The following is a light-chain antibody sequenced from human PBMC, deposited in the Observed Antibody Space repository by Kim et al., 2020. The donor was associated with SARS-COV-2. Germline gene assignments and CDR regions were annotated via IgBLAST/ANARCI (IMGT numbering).Light chain of an antibody. V-gene: IGLV1-40*01. CDR2: GNF. J-gene: IGLJ2*01. CDR1: RTNIGAGFD. Sequence: RVTISCTRSRTNIGAGFDVHWYQQFPGSAPKVLLYGNFNRPSGVPDRFSGSRSGHSASLTITGLQADDEGDYYCQSYDNSLSGLVFGGGTQLTVL. CDR3: QSYDNSLSGLV.